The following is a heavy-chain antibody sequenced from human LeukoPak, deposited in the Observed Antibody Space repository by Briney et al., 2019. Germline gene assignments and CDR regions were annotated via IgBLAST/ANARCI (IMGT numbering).Heavy chain of an antibody. D-gene: IGHD3-10*01. V-gene: IGHV3-30-3*01. J-gene: IGHJ6*02. CDR1: GFTFSGYA. Sequence: GRSLRLSCAASGFTFSGYAMHWVRQAPGKGLEWGAVISYDGSNKYHADSVKGRFTISRDNSKNTLYLQMNSLRAEDTAVYSCARDRGGGNYYYHYGMDVWGQGTTVTVSS. CDR2: ISYDGSNK. CDR3: ARDRGGGNYYYHYGMDV.